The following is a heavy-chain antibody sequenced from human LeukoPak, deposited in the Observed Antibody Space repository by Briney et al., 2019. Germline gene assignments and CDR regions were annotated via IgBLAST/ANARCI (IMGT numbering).Heavy chain of an antibody. CDR1: GYSFSSYW. J-gene: IGHJ4*02. CDR2: IYPGDSDT. CDR3: ARQRSGSYFPDLYDY. V-gene: IGHV5-51*01. Sequence: GESLKISRKGSGYSFSSYWIVWVRQMPGKGLEWMGIIYPGDSDTRYSPSFQGQVTISADKSISTAYLQWSSLKASDTAMYYCARQRSGSYFPDLYDYWGQGTLVTVSS. D-gene: IGHD1-26*01.